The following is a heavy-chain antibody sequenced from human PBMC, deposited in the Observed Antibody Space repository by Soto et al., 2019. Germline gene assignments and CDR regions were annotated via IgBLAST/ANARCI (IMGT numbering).Heavy chain of an antibody. CDR1: GYTFTGYY. J-gene: IGHJ6*02. D-gene: IGHD3-10*01. V-gene: IGHV1-2*02. CDR2: INPNSGDT. Sequence: ASVKVSCKASGYTFTGYYVHWVRQAPGQGLEWMGWINPNSGDTYLAQRFQGRVTMNRDTSIGTAYMELRGLTSDDTAEYYCASSAGHPGDFFYYNGMDVWGQGTTVTVSS. CDR3: ASSAGHPGDFFYYNGMDV.